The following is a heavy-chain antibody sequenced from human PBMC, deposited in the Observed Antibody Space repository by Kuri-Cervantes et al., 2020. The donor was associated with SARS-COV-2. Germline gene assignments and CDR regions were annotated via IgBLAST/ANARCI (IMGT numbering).Heavy chain of an antibody. Sequence: WVRQAPGKGLEWIGIIYYSGSTYYNPSLKRRVTISVDTSKNQISLRVSSVTAADTAVYYCARRNYYYDSSGYYLAFDIWGQGTMVTVSS. J-gene: IGHJ3*02. CDR3: ARRNYYYDSSGYYLAFDI. CDR2: IYYSGST. D-gene: IGHD3-22*01. V-gene: IGHV4-39*01.